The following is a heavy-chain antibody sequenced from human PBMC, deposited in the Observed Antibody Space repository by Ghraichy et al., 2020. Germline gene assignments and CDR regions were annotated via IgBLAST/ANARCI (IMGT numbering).Heavy chain of an antibody. D-gene: IGHD6-19*01. CDR1: GGSFSGYY. CDR2: INHSGST. J-gene: IGHJ4*02. CDR3: ARMGLEAVAGTHDY. V-gene: IGHV4-34*01. Sequence: SETLSLTCAVYGGSFSGYYWSWIRQPPGKGLEWIGEINHSGSTNYNPSLKSRVTISVDTSKNQFSLKLSSVTAADTAVYYCARMGLEAVAGTHDYWGQGTLVTVSS.